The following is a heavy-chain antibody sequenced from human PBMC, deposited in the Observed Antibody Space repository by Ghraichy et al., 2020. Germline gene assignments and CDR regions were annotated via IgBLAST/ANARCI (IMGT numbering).Heavy chain of an antibody. J-gene: IGHJ5*02. CDR2: IGTAGDP. D-gene: IGHD3-10*01. CDR1: GFTFSSYD. V-gene: IGHV3-13*05. CDR3: ARGGGIMVRGVMRFEGFDP. Sequence: LSLTCAASGFTFSSYDMHWVRQATGKGLEWVSAIGTAGDPYYPGSVKGRFTISRENAKNSLYLQMNSLRAGDTAVYYCARGGGIMVRGVMRFEGFDPWGQGTLVTVSS.